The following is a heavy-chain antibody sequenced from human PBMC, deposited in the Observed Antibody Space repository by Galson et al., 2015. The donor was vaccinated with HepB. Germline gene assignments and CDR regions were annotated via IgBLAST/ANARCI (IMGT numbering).Heavy chain of an antibody. D-gene: IGHD3-10*01. CDR2: ISDDGSNK. CDR3: ARGRMVRGLTLRYDAFDI. Sequence: SLRLSCAASGFTFSSYAMHGVRQAPGKGLEWVAVISDDGSNKYYADSVKGRFTISRDNSKNTLSLQMNSLRAEDTAVYYCARGRMVRGLTLRYDAFDIWGQGTMVTVSS. CDR1: GFTFSSYA. J-gene: IGHJ3*02. V-gene: IGHV3-30*04.